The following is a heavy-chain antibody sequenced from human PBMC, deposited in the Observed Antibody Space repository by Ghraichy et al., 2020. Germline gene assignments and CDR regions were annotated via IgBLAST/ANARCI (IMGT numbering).Heavy chain of an antibody. J-gene: IGHJ4*02. CDR2: ISAHSGST. Sequence: ASVKVSCKASGYTFTSYGISWVRQAPGQGLEWMGWISAHSGSTNYAQKLQGRVTMTRDTSTSTAYMELRSLRSDDTAVYYWVRDPGSYGYGDYWGQGTLVTVSS. V-gene: IGHV1-18*04. D-gene: IGHD3-16*01. CDR1: GYTFTSYG. CDR3: VRDPGSYGYGDY.